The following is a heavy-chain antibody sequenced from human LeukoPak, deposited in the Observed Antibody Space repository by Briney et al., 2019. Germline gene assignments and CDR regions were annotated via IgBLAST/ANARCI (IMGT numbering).Heavy chain of an antibody. CDR3: ARDLWNYYDDSGYNRDFHS. CDR1: TSR. D-gene: IGHD3-22*01. V-gene: IGHV1-18*01. CDR2: SGTYGGDT. Sequence: GASVKGSCKATSRISSVRLAPGQGLEWMGWSGTYGGDTYYAQKFQGRITVTTDTSTSTVYMERRNLRSDDTAVYYCARDLWNYYDDSGYNRDFHSWGQGPLVTVSS. J-gene: IGHJ5*01.